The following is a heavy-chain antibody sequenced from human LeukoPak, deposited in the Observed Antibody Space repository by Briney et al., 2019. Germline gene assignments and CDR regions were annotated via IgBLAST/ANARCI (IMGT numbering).Heavy chain of an antibody. D-gene: IGHD2-15*01. J-gene: IGHJ4*02. CDR1: GDSISSGSYY. CDR3: AREGRYCSGGSCPIDY. CDR2: IYTSGST. Sequence: SETLSLTCTVSGDSISSGSYYWSWIRQPAGTGLEWIGSIYTSGSTNYNPSLKSRVTISVDTSKNQFSLKLSSVTAADTAVYYCAREGRYCSGGSCPIDYWGQGTLVTVSS. V-gene: IGHV4-61*02.